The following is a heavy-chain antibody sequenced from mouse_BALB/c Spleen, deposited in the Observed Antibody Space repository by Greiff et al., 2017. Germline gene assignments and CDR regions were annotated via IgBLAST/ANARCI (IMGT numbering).Heavy chain of an antibody. CDR3: ARETRLSMDY. CDR2: INSNGGST. V-gene: IGHV5-6-3*01. J-gene: IGHJ4*01. D-gene: IGHD1-2*01. Sequence: EVKLMESGGGLVQPGGSLKLSCAASGFTFSSYGMSWVRQTPDKRLELVATINSNGGSTYYPDSVKGRFTISRDNAKNTLYLQMSSLKSEDTAMYYCARETRLSMDYWGQGTSVTVSS. CDR1: GFTFSSYG.